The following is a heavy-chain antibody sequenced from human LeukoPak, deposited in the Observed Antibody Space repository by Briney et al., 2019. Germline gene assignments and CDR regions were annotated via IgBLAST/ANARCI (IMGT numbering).Heavy chain of an antibody. J-gene: IGHJ3*02. D-gene: IGHD3-22*01. CDR2: ISGSGGST. CDR3: AKREAGGYYYDSSGYGAFDI. CDR1: GFTFSSYA. V-gene: IGHV3-23*01. Sequence: GGSLRLSCAASGFTFSSYAMSWVRQAPGKGLEWVSAISGSGGSTYYADSVKGRFTISRDNSKNTLYLQMNSLRAEDTAVYYCAKREAGGYYYDSSGYGAFDIWGQGTMVTVSS.